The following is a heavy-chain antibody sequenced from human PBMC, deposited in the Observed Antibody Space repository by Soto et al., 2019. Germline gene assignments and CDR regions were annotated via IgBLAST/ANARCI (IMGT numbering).Heavy chain of an antibody. CDR3: AKRSSSSTFDY. J-gene: IGHJ4*02. V-gene: IGHV3-64D*06. D-gene: IGHD6-6*01. Sequence: GGSLRLSCSASGFTFSNYDMVWVRQAPGKGLEYISAISSTGHITYYADSVKGRFTISRDNSKNTLSLQMNSLRAEDTAVYYCAKRSSSSTFDYWGQGTLVTVSS. CDR1: GFTFSNYD. CDR2: ISSTGHIT.